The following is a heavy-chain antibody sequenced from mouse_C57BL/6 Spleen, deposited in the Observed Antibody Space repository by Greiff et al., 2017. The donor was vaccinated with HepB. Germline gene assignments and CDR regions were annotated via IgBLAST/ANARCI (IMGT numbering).Heavy chain of an antibody. CDR1: GFTFSDYG. V-gene: IGHV5-17*01. J-gene: IGHJ1*03. D-gene: IGHD1-1*01. CDR3: AGGVYGSSYWYFDV. CDR2: ISSGSSTI. Sequence: EVKLVESGGGLVKPGGSLKLSCAASGFTFSDYGMHWVRQAPEKGLEWVAYISSGSSTIYYADTVKGRFTISRDNAKNTLFLQMTSLRSEDTAMYYCAGGVYGSSYWYFDVWGTGTTVTVSS.